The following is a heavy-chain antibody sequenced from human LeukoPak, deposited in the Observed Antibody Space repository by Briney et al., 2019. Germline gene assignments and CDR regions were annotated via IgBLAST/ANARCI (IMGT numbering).Heavy chain of an antibody. J-gene: IGHJ4*02. CDR2: ISGCGGTT. Sequence: GGSLTLSCAASGFTFSSYAMSWVRQAPGKGLEWVSAISGCGGTTYYADSVKGRFTISRDNSKNTLYLQMNSLRAEDTAVYYCAKASIVMITFGGAYNYFDYWGQGTLVTVSS. D-gene: IGHD3-16*01. V-gene: IGHV3-23*01. CDR1: GFTFSSYA. CDR3: AKASIVMITFGGAYNYFDY.